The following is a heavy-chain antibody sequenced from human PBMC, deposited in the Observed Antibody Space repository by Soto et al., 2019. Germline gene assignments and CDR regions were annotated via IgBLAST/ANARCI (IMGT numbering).Heavy chain of an antibody. CDR3: ARDNGYDAATLDY. CDR2: ISSSSSNI. V-gene: IGHV3-21*02. J-gene: IGHJ4*02. CDR1: GFTFSTCS. D-gene: IGHD5-12*01. Sequence: EVQLVGSGGGLVKPGGSLRLSCAASGFTFSTCSMNWVRQAPGKGLEWVSSISSSSSNIYYADSVKGRFTISRDNAKNSLYLQINSLRPDDTAVYYCARDNGYDAATLDYWGQGTLVTVSS.